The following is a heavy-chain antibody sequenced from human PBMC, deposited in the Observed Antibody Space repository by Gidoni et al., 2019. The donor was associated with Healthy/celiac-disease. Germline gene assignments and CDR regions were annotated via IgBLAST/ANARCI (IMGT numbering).Heavy chain of an antibody. Sequence: EVQLVESGGGLVKPGGSLRLSCAASGFTFNNAWMSWVRQAPGKGLEWVGRIKSKTDGGTTDYAAPVKGRFTISRDDSKNTLYLQMNSLKTEDTAVYYCTTDSVDLYGDLTVLGYWGQGTLVTVSS. J-gene: IGHJ4*02. D-gene: IGHD4-17*01. CDR3: TTDSVDLYGDLTVLGY. CDR1: GFTFNNAW. V-gene: IGHV3-15*01. CDR2: IKSKTDGGTT.